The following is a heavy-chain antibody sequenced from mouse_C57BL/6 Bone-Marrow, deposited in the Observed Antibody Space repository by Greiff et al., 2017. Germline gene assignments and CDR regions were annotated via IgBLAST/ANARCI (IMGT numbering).Heavy chain of an antibody. CDR3: ARAGYYGSLAWFAY. V-gene: IGHV3-6*01. CDR2: ISYDGSN. CDR1: GYSITSGYY. D-gene: IGHD1-1*01. J-gene: IGHJ3*01. Sequence: EVKLEESGPGLVKPSQSLSLTCSVTGYSITSGYYWNWIRQFPGNKLEWMGYISYDGSNNYNPSLKNRISITRDTSKNQFFLKLNSVTTEDTATYYCARAGYYGSLAWFAYWGQGTLVTVSA.